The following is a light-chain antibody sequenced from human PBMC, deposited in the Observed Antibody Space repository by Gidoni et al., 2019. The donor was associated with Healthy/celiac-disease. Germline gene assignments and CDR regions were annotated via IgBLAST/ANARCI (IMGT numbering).Light chain of an antibody. CDR3: QQLNSYPSIT. V-gene: IGKV1-9*01. J-gene: IGKJ5*01. Sequence: IQLTQSPSSLSASVGDRVTITCRASQGISSYLAWYQQKPGKAPKLLIYAASTLKSGVPSRFSGIGSGTDFTLTISSLQPEVFATYFCQQLNSYPSITFGQGPRLEIK. CDR2: AAS. CDR1: QGISSY.